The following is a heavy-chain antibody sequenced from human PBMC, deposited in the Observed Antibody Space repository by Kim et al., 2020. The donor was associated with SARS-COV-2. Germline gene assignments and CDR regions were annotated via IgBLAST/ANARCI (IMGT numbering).Heavy chain of an antibody. D-gene: IGHD6-19*01. CDR3: ARDHSSGWYWRY. V-gene: IGHV1-18*01. J-gene: IGHJ4*02. Sequence: NNAQKRQGRVTMSTDQSTSTAYMELRSLRSDDTAVYYCARDHSSGWYWRYWGQGTLVTVSS.